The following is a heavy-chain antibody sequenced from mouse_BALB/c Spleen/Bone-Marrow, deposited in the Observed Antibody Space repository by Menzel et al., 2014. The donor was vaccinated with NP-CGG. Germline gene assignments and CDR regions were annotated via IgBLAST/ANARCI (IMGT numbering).Heavy chain of an antibody. Sequence: VQLQQSGAELVKPGASVKMSCKASGYTFTSYWMHWVKQRPGQGLEWIGVIDPSDSYTSYNQKFKGKATLTVDTSSSTAYMQLSSLTSEDSAVYYCTIPTARACFDYWGQGTTLTVPS. CDR2: IDPSDSYT. D-gene: IGHD3-2*01. CDR1: GYTFTSYW. V-gene: IGHV1S127*01. CDR3: TIPTARACFDY. J-gene: IGHJ2*01.